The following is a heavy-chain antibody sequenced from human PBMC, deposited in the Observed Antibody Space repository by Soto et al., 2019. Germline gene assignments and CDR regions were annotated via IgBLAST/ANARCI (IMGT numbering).Heavy chain of an antibody. J-gene: IGHJ4*02. Sequence: ASVKVSCKASGYTFTGHYIHWVRQAPEQGPEWMGEIGPESGATRYAEKFQGRVTMTLDTSITTVYMELKNLSPDDTAVYYCGRGRSGQIVVFYWGQGTPVTVS. CDR1: GYTFTGHY. CDR3: GRGRSGQIVVFY. CDR2: IGPESGAT. D-gene: IGHD1-26*01. V-gene: IGHV1-2*02.